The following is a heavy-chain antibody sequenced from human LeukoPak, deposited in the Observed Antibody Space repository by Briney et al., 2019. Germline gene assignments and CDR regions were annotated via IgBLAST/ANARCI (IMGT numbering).Heavy chain of an antibody. Sequence: GRSLRLSCAASGFTFSSYGMHWVRQAPGKGLEWVAVIWYDGSNKYYADSVKGRFTISRDNSKNTLYLQMNSLRAEDTAVYYCARDRCSSTSCYPRYYYYGMDVWGQGTTVTVSS. V-gene: IGHV3-33*01. CDR1: GFTFSSYG. CDR3: ARDRCSSTSCYPRYYYYGMDV. J-gene: IGHJ6*02. CDR2: IWYDGSNK. D-gene: IGHD2-2*01.